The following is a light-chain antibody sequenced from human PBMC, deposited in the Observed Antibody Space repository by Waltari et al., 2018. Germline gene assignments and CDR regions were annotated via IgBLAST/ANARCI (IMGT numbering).Light chain of an antibody. J-gene: IGLJ1*01. V-gene: IGLV2-23*02. Sequence: QHHPGKAPKLFIYEVTKRPSGVSNRFAGSKSGNTASLTISGLQAEDETDYYCCSFVGSRTSLYVFGTGTKVSVL. CDR2: EVT. CDR3: CSFVGSRTSLYV.